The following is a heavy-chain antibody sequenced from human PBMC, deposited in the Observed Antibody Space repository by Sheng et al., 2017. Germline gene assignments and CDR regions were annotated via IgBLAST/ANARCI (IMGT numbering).Heavy chain of an antibody. Sequence: EVQLVESGGGLVQPGGSLRLSCVASGFTFSSYWMSWVREAPGKGLEWVADIKQDGSEKNYVDSVKGRFTISRDNGENSLHLQMNSLRAEDTAVYYCARMKIAETYYDYVGGTYRHTYYFDFWGQGNLVSVSS. V-gene: IGHV3-7*01. CDR2: IKQDGSEK. D-gene: IGHD3-16*02. CDR1: GFTFSSYW. J-gene: IGHJ4*02. CDR3: ARMKIAETYYDYVGGTYRHTYYFDF.